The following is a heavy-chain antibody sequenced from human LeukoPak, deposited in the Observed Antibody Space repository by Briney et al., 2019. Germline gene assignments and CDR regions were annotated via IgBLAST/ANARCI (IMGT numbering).Heavy chain of an antibody. V-gene: IGHV3-33*06. CDR2: IWYDGSNK. CDR3: AKDGGLAAAASYYFDY. D-gene: IGHD6-13*01. CDR1: GFTFSSYG. J-gene: IGHJ4*02. Sequence: GGSLRLSCAASGFTFSSYGMHWVRQAPGKGLEWVAVIWYDGSNKYYADSVKGRFTISRDNSKNTLYLQMNSLRAEDTAVYYCAKDGGLAAAASYYFDYWGQGTLVTVSS.